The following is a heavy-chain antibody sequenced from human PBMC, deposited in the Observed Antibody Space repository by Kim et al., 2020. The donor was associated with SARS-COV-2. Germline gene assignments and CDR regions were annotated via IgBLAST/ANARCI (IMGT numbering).Heavy chain of an antibody. D-gene: IGHD1-20*01. V-gene: IGHV1-8*01. CDR2: T. J-gene: IGHJ4*02. Sequence: TGYAQKFQGRVTMTRNTSISTAYMELSSLRSEDTAVYYCARVHNWNDVDYWGQGTLVTVSS. CDR3: ARVHNWNDVDY.